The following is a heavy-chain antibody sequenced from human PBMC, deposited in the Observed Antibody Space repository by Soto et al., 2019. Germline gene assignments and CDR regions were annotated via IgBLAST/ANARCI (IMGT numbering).Heavy chain of an antibody. CDR3: ARVVPGAEAWFGP. CDR1: GYTFSNYG. D-gene: IGHD2-2*01. V-gene: IGHV1-18*01. J-gene: IGHJ5*02. Sequence: QVQLVQYGGEVKRPGASVKVSCKTSGYTFSNYGITLVRQAPGQPLEWLGWISLYSDGTNYAQKFQGRVSMTTDTSTTTAYMELRSLRSDDTAVYYCARVVPGAEAWFGPWGQGTLVTVSS. CDR2: ISLYSDGT.